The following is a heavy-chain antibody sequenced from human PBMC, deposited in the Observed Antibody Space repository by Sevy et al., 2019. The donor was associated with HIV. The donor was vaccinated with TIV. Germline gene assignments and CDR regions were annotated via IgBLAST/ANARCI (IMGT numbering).Heavy chain of an antibody. CDR3: ARDPGLLSYYYDAQYFQH. Sequence: ASVKVSCKASGYTFTHYAVNWVRQAPGQGLERMGWINTDTGNPTYAQGFTGRFVFSLDTSVSTAYLQISSLKAEDTAVYFCARDPGLLSYYYDAQYFQHWGQGTLVTVSS. CDR2: INTDTGNP. V-gene: IGHV7-4-1*02. CDR1: GYTFTHYA. D-gene: IGHD3-22*01. J-gene: IGHJ1*01.